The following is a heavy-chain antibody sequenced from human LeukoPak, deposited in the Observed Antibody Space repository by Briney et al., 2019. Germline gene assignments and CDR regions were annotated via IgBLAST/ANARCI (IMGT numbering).Heavy chain of an antibody. CDR2: ISYDGSNK. V-gene: IGHV3-30*18. J-gene: IGHJ4*02. CDR1: GFTFSSYG. Sequence: GGSLRLSCAASGFTFSSYGMHGVRQAPGKGLEWVAVISYDGSNKYYADSVKGRFTISRDNSKTTLYLQMNSLRAEDTAVFYCAKDRGCSGGSCYNYFGNWGQGTLVTVSS. D-gene: IGHD2-15*01. CDR3: AKDRGCSGGSCYNYFGN.